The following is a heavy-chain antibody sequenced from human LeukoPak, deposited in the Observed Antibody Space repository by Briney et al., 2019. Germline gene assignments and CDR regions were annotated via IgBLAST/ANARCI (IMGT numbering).Heavy chain of an antibody. CDR2: INHSGST. V-gene: IGHV4-34*01. D-gene: IGHD2-15*01. CDR1: GGSFSGYY. J-gene: IGHJ5*02. Sequence: PSETLSLTWAVYGGSFSGYYWSWIRQPPGKGLEWIGEINHSGSTNYNPSLKSRVTISVDTSKNQFSLKLSSVTAADTAVYYCARGLMGYWYLNWFDPWGQGTLVTVSS. CDR3: ARGLMGYWYLNWFDP.